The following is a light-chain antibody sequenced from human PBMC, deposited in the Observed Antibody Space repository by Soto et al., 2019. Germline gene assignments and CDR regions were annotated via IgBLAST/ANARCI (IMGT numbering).Light chain of an antibody. V-gene: IGKV3-15*01. CDR2: GAS. J-gene: IGKJ1*01. Sequence: EIVMTQSPATLSVSPGERATLSCRASQSVSSNLAWYQQKPGQDPRLLIYGASTSATGIPARFSGSGSGTEFTLTISSVQSEDFAVYYCQQYNNWPSWTFGQGTNVEIK. CDR1: QSVSSN. CDR3: QQYNNWPSWT.